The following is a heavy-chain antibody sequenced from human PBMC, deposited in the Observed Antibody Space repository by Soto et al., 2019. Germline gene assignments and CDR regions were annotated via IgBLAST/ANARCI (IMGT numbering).Heavy chain of an antibody. CDR3: AGDRMVRGVTPYYYYYYGMDV. V-gene: IGHV3-48*02. J-gene: IGHJ6*02. Sequence: GGSLRLSCAASGFTFSSYSMNWVRQAPGKGLEWVSYISSSSSTIYYADSVKGRVTISRVNAKNSLYMQMNSLRDEDTAVYYWAGDRMVRGVTPYYYYYYGMDVWGQGTTVTVSS. D-gene: IGHD3-10*01. CDR2: ISSSSSTI. CDR1: GFTFSSYS.